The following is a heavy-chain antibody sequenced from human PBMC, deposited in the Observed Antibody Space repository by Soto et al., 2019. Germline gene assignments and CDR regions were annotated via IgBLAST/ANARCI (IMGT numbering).Heavy chain of an antibody. J-gene: IGHJ6*02. CDR1: GYTFTSYG. CDR2: ISVYNGKT. Sequence: QVQLVQSGAEVKKPGASVKVSCKASGYTFTSYGISWVRQAPGQGLEWMGWISVYNGKTNYAQKLQGRVTMTTDTSTSTAYMELRSLRSDDTAVYYCARDPVTTHYYYYGMDVWGQGTTVTVSS. V-gene: IGHV1-18*01. CDR3: ARDPVTTHYYYYGMDV. D-gene: IGHD4-17*01.